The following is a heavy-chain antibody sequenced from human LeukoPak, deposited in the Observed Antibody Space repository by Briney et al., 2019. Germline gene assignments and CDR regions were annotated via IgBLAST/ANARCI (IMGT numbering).Heavy chain of an antibody. CDR2: ISSSSTYI. Sequence: GGSLRLSCAASGFTFSSYSMNWVRQAPGKGLEWVSSISSSSTYIYYADSVKGRFTISRDNAKNSLYLQMNSLRAEDTAVYYCARVEYSSGWTYYFDYWGQGTLVTVSS. J-gene: IGHJ4*02. CDR1: GFTFSSYS. V-gene: IGHV3-21*04. CDR3: ARVEYSSGWTYYFDY. D-gene: IGHD6-19*01.